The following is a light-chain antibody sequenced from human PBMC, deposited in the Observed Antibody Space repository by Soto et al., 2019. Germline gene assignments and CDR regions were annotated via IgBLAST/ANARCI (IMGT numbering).Light chain of an antibody. CDR1: QSISSY. J-gene: IGKJ1*01. CDR3: QQSYSTPHWT. CDR2: AAS. Sequence: DIQITQSPSSLSASVGDRVTITCRASQSISSYLNWYQQKPGKAPKLLIYAASSLQSGVPSRFSGSGSGTDFTLTISSLQPEDFATYYCQQSYSTPHWTFGQGTKVDIK. V-gene: IGKV1-39*01.